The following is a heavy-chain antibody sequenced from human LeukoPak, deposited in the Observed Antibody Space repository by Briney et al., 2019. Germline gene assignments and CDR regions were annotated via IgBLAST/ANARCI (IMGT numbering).Heavy chain of an antibody. J-gene: IGHJ3*01. Sequence: GGSLRLSCAASGISVSNDYMSWVRQAPGKGLEWVSAIYADGYTRDAASVKGRFSISRHNSKSTVYLQMDNLRPEDTAVYYCARDRRGEKDFDVWGPGTMATVSS. CDR1: GISVSNDY. CDR3: ARDRRGEKDFDV. V-gene: IGHV3-53*04. CDR2: IYADGYT.